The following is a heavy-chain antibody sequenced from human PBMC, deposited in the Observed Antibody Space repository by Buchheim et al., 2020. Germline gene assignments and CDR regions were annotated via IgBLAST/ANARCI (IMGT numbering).Heavy chain of an antibody. CDR3: AKVSSRYIVVVVAAAPPVVDY. CDR2: ISGSGGST. D-gene: IGHD2-15*01. J-gene: IGHJ4*02. CDR1: GFTFSSYA. V-gene: IGHV3-23*01. Sequence: EVQLLESGGGLVQPGGSLRLSCAASGFTFSSYAMSWVRQAPGKGLEWVSAISGSGGSTYYADSVKGRFTISRDNSKNKLYLQMNSLRAEDTAVYYCAKVSSRYIVVVVAAAPPVVDYWGQGTL.